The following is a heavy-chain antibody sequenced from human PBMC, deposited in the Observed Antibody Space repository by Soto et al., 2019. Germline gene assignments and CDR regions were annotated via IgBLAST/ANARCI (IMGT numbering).Heavy chain of an antibody. Sequence: QVQLVKSGGGVVQPGTSLRLSCAASGFSFSDYGMHWVRQAPGKGLEWVAVIWFDGSNKYYAESVKGRFTISRDNSKNTVDLQMDRLRADDTAVYYCARRRSTVTTAWFYHAMDVWGQGTTVTVSS. J-gene: IGHJ6*02. CDR1: GFSFSDYG. V-gene: IGHV3-33*01. D-gene: IGHD4-17*01. CDR3: ARRRSTVTTAWFYHAMDV. CDR2: IWFDGSNK.